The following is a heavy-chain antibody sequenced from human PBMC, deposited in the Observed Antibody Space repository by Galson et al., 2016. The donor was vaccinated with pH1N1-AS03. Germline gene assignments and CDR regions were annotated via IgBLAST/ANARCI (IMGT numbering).Heavy chain of an antibody. CDR1: GGSINSDAYY. CDR2: IFYSEST. CDR3: ARQVAVAGTFYFDY. D-gene: IGHD6-19*01. V-gene: IGHV4-31*01. Sequence: TLSLTCTVSGGSINSDAYYWSWVRQHPGKGLEWIGYIFYSESTYYNPSLKSLVTISLDTSKNQFSLRLCSVTAADTAVYYCARQVAVAGTFYFDYWGQGTLVIVSS. J-gene: IGHJ4*02.